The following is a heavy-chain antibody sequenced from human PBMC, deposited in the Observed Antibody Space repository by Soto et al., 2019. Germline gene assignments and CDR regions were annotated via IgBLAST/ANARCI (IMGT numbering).Heavy chain of an antibody. D-gene: IGHD2-2*02. CDR3: TRHAIIPKLQYGMDV. CDR1: GGSVSGYY. J-gene: IGHJ6*02. CDR2: IFYAGNT. V-gene: IGHV4-59*02. Sequence: TSETLSLTCTVSGGSVSGYYWSWIRQSPGKGLEWLGYIFYAGNTLYNPSVQSRVTISVDTSKNQFSLKLRSVTAADTAVYYCTRHAIIPKLQYGMDVWGQGTTVTVS.